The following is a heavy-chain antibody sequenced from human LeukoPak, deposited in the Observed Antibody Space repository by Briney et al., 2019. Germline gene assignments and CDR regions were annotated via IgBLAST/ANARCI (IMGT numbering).Heavy chain of an antibody. Sequence: GGSLRLSCAASGFTFSSYNMNWVRQAPGKGLEWVSHISMSSSTIYYADSVKGRFTISRDNAKNSLYLEMNSLRDEDTCVYYCARRFDFWGQGTLVTVSS. CDR2: ISMSSSTI. CDR3: ARRFDF. CDR1: GFTFSSYN. V-gene: IGHV3-48*02. J-gene: IGHJ4*02.